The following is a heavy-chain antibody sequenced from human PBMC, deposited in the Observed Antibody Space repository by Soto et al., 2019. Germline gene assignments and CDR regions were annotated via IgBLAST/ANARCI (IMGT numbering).Heavy chain of an antibody. CDR1: CYTFTSYG. CDR2: ISSYNGNT. Sequence: SVKVSCRASCYTFTSYGISWVRQAPGQGLEWMGWISSYNGNTNYAQKVQGRVTMTTDTSTSTAYMELRSLRSDDTAVYYRARDSSSAFVASDYWGQGTMVTVS. V-gene: IGHV1-18*04. CDR3: ARDSSSAFVASDY. J-gene: IGHJ4*02. D-gene: IGHD6-6*01.